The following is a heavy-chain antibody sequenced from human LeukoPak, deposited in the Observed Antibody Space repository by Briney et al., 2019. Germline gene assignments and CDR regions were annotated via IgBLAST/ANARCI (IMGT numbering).Heavy chain of an antibody. CDR3: ARHSQNDSSFDY. CDR2: IYYSGST. Sequence: SETLSLTCTVSGGSFRSSSYYWGWIRQPPGKGREGIGSIYYSGSTYYNPSLKSRVTISVDTSKNQFSLKLSSVTAADTAVYYCARHSQNDSSFDYWGQGTLVTVSS. CDR1: GGSFRSSSYY. D-gene: IGHD2-21*02. J-gene: IGHJ4*02. V-gene: IGHV4-39*01.